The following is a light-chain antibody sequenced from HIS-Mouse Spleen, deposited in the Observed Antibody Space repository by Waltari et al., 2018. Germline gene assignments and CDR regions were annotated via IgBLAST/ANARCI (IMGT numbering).Light chain of an antibody. Sequence: QSALTQPRSVSGSPGQSVTISCTGTSSDVGGYNYVLWYQQPPGKAPKLMIYDASKRPSGVPDRFSGSKSGNTASLTISGLQAEDEADYYCCSYAGSYSYVFGTGTKVTVL. CDR3: CSYAGSYSYV. CDR1: SSDVGGYNY. CDR2: DAS. V-gene: IGLV2-11*01. J-gene: IGLJ1*01.